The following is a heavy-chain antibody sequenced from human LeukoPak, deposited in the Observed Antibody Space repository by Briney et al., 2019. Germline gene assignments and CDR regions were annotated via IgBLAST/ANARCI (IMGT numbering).Heavy chain of an antibody. V-gene: IGHV4-31*03. D-gene: IGHD3-10*01. Sequence: KASETLSLTCTVSGGSISSGGFYWSWIRQHPGKGLEWIGYISYSGTTYYNPSLKSRVAISVDTSKNLFSLKLSSVTAADTAVYYCANYGSGSYRFDPWGQGTLVTVSS. CDR2: ISYSGTT. CDR1: GGSISSGGFY. J-gene: IGHJ5*02. CDR3: ANYGSGSYRFDP.